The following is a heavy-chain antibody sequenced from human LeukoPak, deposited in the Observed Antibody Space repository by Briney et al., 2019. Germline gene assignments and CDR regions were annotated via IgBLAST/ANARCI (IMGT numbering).Heavy chain of an antibody. J-gene: IGHJ4*02. D-gene: IGHD2-2*01. CDR2: ISGSGGST. V-gene: IGHV3-23*01. CDR3: AKSLVPAASEPY. CDR1: GFTVSSNY. Sequence: GGSLRLSCAASGFTVSSNYMSWVRQAPGKGLEWVSAISGSGGSTYYADSVKGRFTISRDNSKNTLYLQMNSLRAEDTAVYYCAKSLVPAASEPYWGQGTLVTVSS.